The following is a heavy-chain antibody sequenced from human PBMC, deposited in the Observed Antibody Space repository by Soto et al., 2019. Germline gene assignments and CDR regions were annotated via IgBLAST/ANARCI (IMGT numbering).Heavy chain of an antibody. J-gene: IGHJ3*01. V-gene: IGHV3-53*01. CDR3: ATWHEREHAFDV. Sequence: DVQLVESGGGLIQPGESLRLSCAAFGLTISGKKYVAWVRQAPGNGLEWVSALYDVDGSFYADAVTGRFTTSSDSSKTTVYLQMHGLRPDDTAVYYCATWHEREHAFDVWGQGTTVTIYS. CDR2: LYDVDGS. CDR1: GLTISGKKY. D-gene: IGHD1-1*01.